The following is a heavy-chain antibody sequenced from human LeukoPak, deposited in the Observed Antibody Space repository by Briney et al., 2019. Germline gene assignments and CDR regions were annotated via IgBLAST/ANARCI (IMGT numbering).Heavy chain of an antibody. CDR3: AREGVTMVRGVIPSRYFDY. J-gene: IGHJ4*02. CDR2: IYYSGST. V-gene: IGHV4-39*07. Sequence: SETLSLTCTVSGGSISSSNYYWGWIRQPPGKGLEWIGSIYYSGSTYYNPSLKSRVIISIDTSKNQFSLKLSSVTAADTAVYYCAREGVTMVRGVIPSRYFDYWGQGTLVAVSS. D-gene: IGHD3-10*01. CDR1: GGSISSSNYY.